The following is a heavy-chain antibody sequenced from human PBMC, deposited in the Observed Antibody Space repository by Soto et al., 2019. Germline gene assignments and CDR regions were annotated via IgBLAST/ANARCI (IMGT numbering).Heavy chain of an antibody. CDR1: GDSISGYY. V-gene: IGHV4-59*01. CDR3: ALRSKAVVQEY. J-gene: IGHJ4*02. Sequence: ASETLSLTCAVSGDSISGYYCMWIRQPPGKGLESIGYLYYGRSANYNPSLKSRVTLSVDTSTNQCSLTLSSMTAADTAVYYCALRSKAVVQEYWGQGTLVTVSS. D-gene: IGHD3-22*01. CDR2: LYYGRSA.